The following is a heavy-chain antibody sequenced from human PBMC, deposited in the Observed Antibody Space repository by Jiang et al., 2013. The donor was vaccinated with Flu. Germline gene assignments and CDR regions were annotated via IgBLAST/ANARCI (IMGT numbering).Heavy chain of an antibody. J-gene: IGHJ3*02. Sequence: KKPGASVKVSCKASGYTFTSYGISWVRQAPGQGLEWMGWISAYNGNTNYAQKPQGRVTMTTDTSTSTAYMELRSLRSDDTAVYYCASSVLSGGVGQGAFDIWGQGTMVTVSS. V-gene: IGHV1-18*01. D-gene: IGHD2-8*02. CDR3: ASSVLSGGVGQGAFDI. CDR1: GYTFTSYG. CDR2: ISAYNGNT.